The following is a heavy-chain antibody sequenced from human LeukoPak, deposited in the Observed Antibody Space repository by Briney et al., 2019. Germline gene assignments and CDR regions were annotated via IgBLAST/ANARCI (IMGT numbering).Heavy chain of an antibody. D-gene: IGHD2-2*01. CDR1: GFIFSDFS. V-gene: IGHV3-7*01. CDR2: MSEDGNEI. J-gene: IGHJ4*02. Sequence: PGGSLRLSCTVSGFIFSDFSMSWVRQAPGKELEWVAKMSEDGNEIFYVDSVKGRFTISRDNTKKSLYLQLNSLRPEDSAVYYCARPRGCGSARCNNFDYWGQGTLVTVSS. CDR3: ARPRGCGSARCNNFDY.